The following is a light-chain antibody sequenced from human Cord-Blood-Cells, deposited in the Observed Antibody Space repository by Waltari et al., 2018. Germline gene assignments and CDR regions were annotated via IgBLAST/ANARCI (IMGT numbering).Light chain of an antibody. V-gene: IGLV8-61*01. Sequence: QTVVTQEPSLSVSPGGTVTPTCGLSSGSVSTSSYPSWYQQTPGQAPRTLIYSTNTRSSGVPDRFSGSILGNKAALTITGAQADDESDYYCVLYMGSGIWVFGGGTKLTVL. CDR2: STN. J-gene: IGLJ3*02. CDR1: SGSVSTSSY. CDR3: VLYMGSGIWV.